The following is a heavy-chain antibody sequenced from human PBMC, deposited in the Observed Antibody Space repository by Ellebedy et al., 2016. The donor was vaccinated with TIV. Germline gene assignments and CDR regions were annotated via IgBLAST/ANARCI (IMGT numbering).Heavy chain of an antibody. CDR2: INNDGTAT. D-gene: IGHD6-13*01. Sequence: GGSLRLSXAASGFTFSNAWMSWVRQAPGKGLVWVSRINNDGTATTYADSVKGRFTISRENAKNSLYLQMNSLRAGDTAVYYCARDLAGTWDYWGQGTLVTVSS. CDR3: ARDLAGTWDY. J-gene: IGHJ4*02. V-gene: IGHV3-74*03. CDR1: GFTFSNAW.